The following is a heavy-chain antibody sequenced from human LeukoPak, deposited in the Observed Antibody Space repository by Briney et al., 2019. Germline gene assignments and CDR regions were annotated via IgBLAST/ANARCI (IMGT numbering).Heavy chain of an antibody. CDR3: ARHSRSVDYGSGSYTWDY. Sequence: SETLSLTCTVSGGSISSIIYYWGWILQPPGKGLEWIETIYYSGSTYYNLSLKSRVTISVDTSRNQFSLMLSSVTAADTAVYYCARHSRSVDYGSGSYTWDYWGQGTLVTVSS. CDR1: GGSISSIIYY. J-gene: IGHJ4*02. V-gene: IGHV4-39*01. D-gene: IGHD3-10*01. CDR2: IYYSGST.